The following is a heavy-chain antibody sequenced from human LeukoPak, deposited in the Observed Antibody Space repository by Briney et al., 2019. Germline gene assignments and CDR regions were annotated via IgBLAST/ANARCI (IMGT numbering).Heavy chain of an antibody. CDR1: GFSFSGYS. V-gene: IGHV3-48*04. Sequence: GSLRLSCAASGFSFSGYSMKWVRQAPGKGLEWLSYITPSSDTIYYADSVKGRFIISRDNAKNSLYLQMNSLRAEDTAVYYCARDHKDWGVFDYWGQGTLVTVSS. D-gene: IGHD7-27*01. CDR3: ARDHKDWGVFDY. J-gene: IGHJ4*02. CDR2: ITPSSDTI.